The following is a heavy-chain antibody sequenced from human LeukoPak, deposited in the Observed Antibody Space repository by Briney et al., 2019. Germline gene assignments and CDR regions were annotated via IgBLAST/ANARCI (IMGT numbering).Heavy chain of an antibody. CDR3: ARSPDNWNYPLDY. CDR1: GYSFTSYW. Sequence: GESLKISCKGPGYSFTSYWIGWVRQMPGKGLEWMGIIYPGDSDTRYSPSFQGQVTISADKSISTAYLQWSSLKASDTAMYYCARSPDNWNYPLDYWGQGTLVTVSS. V-gene: IGHV5-51*01. D-gene: IGHD1-7*01. CDR2: IYPGDSDT. J-gene: IGHJ4*02.